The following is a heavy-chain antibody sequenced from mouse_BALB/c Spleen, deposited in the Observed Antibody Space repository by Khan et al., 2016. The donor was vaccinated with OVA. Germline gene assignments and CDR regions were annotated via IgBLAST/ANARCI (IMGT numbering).Heavy chain of an antibody. J-gene: IGHJ1*01. CDR3: ARDGNYWCFDV. CDR2: INPYTGEP. D-gene: IGHD2-1*01. CDR1: GYNFTTYG. V-gene: IGHV9-1*02. Sequence: IQLVQSGPELKKPGEAVKISCKASGYNFTTYGMNWVKQAPGKGLKWMGWINPYTGEPTYADDFKGRFAFSLETSASTAYLQINNLTNDDMATYFFARDGNYWCFDVWGAGTTVTVSS.